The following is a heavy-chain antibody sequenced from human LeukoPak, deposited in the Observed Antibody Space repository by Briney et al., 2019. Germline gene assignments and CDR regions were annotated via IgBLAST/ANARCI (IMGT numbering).Heavy chain of an antibody. CDR1: GGSISSSSYY. CDR2: IYYSGST. CDR3: ARDWGGMVRARGGSDY. D-gene: IGHD3-10*01. V-gene: IGHV4-39*07. J-gene: IGHJ4*02. Sequence: KTSETLSLTCTVSGGSISSSSYYWGWIRQPPGKGLEWIGSIYYSGSTYYNPSLKSRVTISVDTSKNQFSLKLSSVTAADTAVYYCARDWGGMVRARGGSDYWGQGTLVTVSS.